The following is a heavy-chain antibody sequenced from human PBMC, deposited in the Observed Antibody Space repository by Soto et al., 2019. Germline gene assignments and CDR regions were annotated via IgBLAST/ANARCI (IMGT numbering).Heavy chain of an antibody. CDR1: GFTFSSYA. CDR3: ARDRQYQPPSYGMDV. CDR2: IPYDGSSK. J-gene: IGHJ6*02. V-gene: IGHV3-30-3*01. Sequence: GSLRLSCAASGFTFSSYAMHWVRQAPGKGLEWVAVIPYDGSSKYYADSVKGRFTISRDNSKNTLYLQMNNLKTEDTAVYYCARDRQYQPPSYGMDVWGQGTTVTVSS. D-gene: IGHD2-2*01.